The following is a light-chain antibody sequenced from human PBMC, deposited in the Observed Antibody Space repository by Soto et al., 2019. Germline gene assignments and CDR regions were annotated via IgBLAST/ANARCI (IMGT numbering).Light chain of an antibody. Sequence: EIVLTQSPATLSLSPGEKATLSCRASQSVGSYFAWYQQKPGQAPRLLIYDPFSRATGIPARFSGRGSGTDFPLPLSSLEPEDFAVYFCQQRSSWPLTFGGGTMVEIK. CDR2: DPF. J-gene: IGKJ4*01. CDR3: QQRSSWPLT. V-gene: IGKV3-11*01. CDR1: QSVGSY.